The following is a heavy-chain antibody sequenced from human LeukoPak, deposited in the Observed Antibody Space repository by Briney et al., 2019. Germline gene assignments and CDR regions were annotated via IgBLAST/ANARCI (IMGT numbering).Heavy chain of an antibody. V-gene: IGHV4-39*07. CDR2: IYYSGST. J-gene: IGHJ4*02. D-gene: IGHD5-12*01. CDR1: GGSISSSSYY. Sequence: SETLSLTCTVSGGSISSSSYYWGWIRQPPGKGLEWIGSIYYSGSTYYNPSLKSRVTISVDTSKNQFSLKLSSVTAADTAVYYCARGRVATIGYFDYWGQGTLVTVSS. CDR3: ARGRVATIGYFDY.